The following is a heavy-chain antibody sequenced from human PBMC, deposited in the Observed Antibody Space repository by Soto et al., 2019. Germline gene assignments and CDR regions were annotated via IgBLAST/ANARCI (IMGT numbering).Heavy chain of an antibody. CDR2: ISSSGSTI. V-gene: IGHV3-11*01. CDR1: GFTFSDYY. D-gene: IGHD4-17*01. Sequence: PGGSLRLSCAASGFTFSDYYMSWIRQAPGKGLEWVSYISSSGSTIYYADSVKGRFTISRDNAKNSLYLQMNSLRAEDTAVYYCARDPPATVVTPVDYWGQGTLVTVYS. CDR3: ARDPPATVVTPVDY. J-gene: IGHJ4*02.